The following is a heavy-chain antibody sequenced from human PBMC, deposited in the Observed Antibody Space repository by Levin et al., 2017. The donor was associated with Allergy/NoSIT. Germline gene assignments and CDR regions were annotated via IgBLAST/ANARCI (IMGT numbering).Heavy chain of an antibody. CDR2: IKEDGSEK. CDR1: GFTLSSYW. CDR3: ARSGHFDRSGYYHDAFDI. D-gene: IGHD3-22*01. J-gene: IGHJ3*02. Sequence: GESLKISCAASGFTLSSYWMNWVRQAPGKGLEWVANIKEDGSEKYYVDSVKGRFAISRDNVRNSLWLQMNSLRAEDTALYYCARSGHFDRSGYYHDAFDIWGQGTMVTVSS. V-gene: IGHV3-7*01.